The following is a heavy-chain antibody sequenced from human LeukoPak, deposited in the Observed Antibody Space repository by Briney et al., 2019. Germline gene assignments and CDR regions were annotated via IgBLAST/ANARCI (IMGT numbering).Heavy chain of an antibody. CDR2: IIPIFGTA. Sequence: ASVKVSCKASGGTFSSYAISWVRQAPGQGLEWMGGIIPIFGTANYAQKFQGRVTITADESTSTAYMELSSLRSEDTAVYYCASRITIGGHYYYYMGVWGKGTTVTISS. J-gene: IGHJ6*03. V-gene: IGHV1-69*13. CDR3: ASRITIGGHYYYYMGV. D-gene: IGHD3-9*01. CDR1: GGTFSSYA.